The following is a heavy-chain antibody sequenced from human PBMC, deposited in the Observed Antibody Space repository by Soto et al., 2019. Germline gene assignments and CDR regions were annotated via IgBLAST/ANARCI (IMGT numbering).Heavy chain of an antibody. J-gene: IGHJ5*02. CDR3: AREGYMSSFAP. V-gene: IGHV4-59*01. CDR1: GGSISSYY. D-gene: IGHD3-16*02. Sequence: PSETLSLTCTVSGGSISSYYWSWIRQPPGKGLEWIGYIYYSGSTNYNPSLKSRVTISVDTSKNQFSLKLSSVTAADTAVYYCAREGYMSSFAPWGQGTLVTVSS. CDR2: IYYSGST.